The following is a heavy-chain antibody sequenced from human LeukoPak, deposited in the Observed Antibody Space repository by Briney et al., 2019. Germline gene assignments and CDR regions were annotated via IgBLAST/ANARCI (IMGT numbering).Heavy chain of an antibody. J-gene: IGHJ6*02. V-gene: IGHV5-10-1*01. CDR2: IDPSDSYV. D-gene: IGHD2-15*01. CDR1: GYSFTTYW. Sequence: GESLKISCKASGYSFTTYWISWVRQMPGKGLEWMGRIDPSDSYVNYSPSFRGHVTISIDKSINTASLQWSSLKASDTPMYYCARHSGDIFCSAGSCLFSSFYGMDVWGQGTTVSVSS. CDR3: ARHSGDIFCSAGSCLFSSFYGMDV.